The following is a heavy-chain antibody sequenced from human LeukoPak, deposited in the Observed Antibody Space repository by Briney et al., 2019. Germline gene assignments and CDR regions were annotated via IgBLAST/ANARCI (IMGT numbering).Heavy chain of an antibody. CDR2: ISASGGST. CDR1: GFTFSNYA. D-gene: IGHD6-6*01. J-gene: IGHJ4*02. Sequence: PGGSLRLSCAASGFTFSNYAMSWVRQAPGKGLEWVSAISASGGSTYYADSVKGRFTISRDNSKNTLYLQINSLRAEDTALYHCAKGGYSTSDGNFDYWGQGTLVTVSS. CDR3: AKGGYSTSDGNFDY. V-gene: IGHV3-23*01.